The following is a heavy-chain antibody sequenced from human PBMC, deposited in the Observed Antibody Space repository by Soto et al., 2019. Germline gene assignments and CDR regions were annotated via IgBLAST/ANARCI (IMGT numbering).Heavy chain of an antibody. D-gene: IGHD3-22*01. J-gene: IGHJ4*02. Sequence: QVQLVQSGAEEKKPGASVKVSCKASGYTFTSYAMHWVRQAPGQRLEWMGWINAGNGNTKYSQKFQGRVTITRDTSVITAYMELSSLRSEDTAVYYCARAIVVVTPPDYWGQGTLVTVSS. CDR1: GYTFTSYA. V-gene: IGHV1-3*05. CDR2: INAGNGNT. CDR3: ARAIVVVTPPDY.